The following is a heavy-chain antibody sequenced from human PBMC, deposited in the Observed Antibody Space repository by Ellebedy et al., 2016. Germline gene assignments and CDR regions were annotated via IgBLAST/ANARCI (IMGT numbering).Heavy chain of an antibody. CDR2: MHYSGSS. CDR3: ARCRTIFGVVIKLQGWFDP. V-gene: IGHV4-59*12. D-gene: IGHD3-3*01. J-gene: IGHJ5*02. CDR1: GGSISSYY. Sequence: SETLSLTXTVSGGSISSYYWSWIRQPPGKGLEWIGFMHYSGSSSYSPSLKSRLTISVDTSKNQFSLKLSSVTAADTAVYYCARCRTIFGVVIKLQGWFDPWGQGTLVTVSS.